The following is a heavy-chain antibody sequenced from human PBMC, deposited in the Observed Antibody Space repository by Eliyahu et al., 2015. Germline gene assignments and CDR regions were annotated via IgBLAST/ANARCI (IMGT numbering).Heavy chain of an antibody. V-gene: IGHV3-33*03. J-gene: IGHJ4*02. CDR3: AKDGHGSGSYYNF. Sequence: AXGFXFSXNGMHWVRQAPGKGLEWVATIWYDESNKNYVDSVXGRFTISRDNSMNTLYLQMNSLRAEDTALYYCAKDGHGSGSYYNFWGQGTLVTVSS. CDR1: GFXFSXNG. D-gene: IGHD3-10*01. CDR2: IWYDESNK.